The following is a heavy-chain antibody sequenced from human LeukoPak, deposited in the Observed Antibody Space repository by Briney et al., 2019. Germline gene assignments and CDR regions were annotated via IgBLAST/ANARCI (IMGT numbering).Heavy chain of an antibody. Sequence: SETLSLTCTVSGGSISSYYWSWIRQPPGKGLEWIGYIYYSGSTNYNPSLKSRVTISVDTSKNQFSLKLSSVTAADTAVYYCARQLWSYFDYWGQGTLVTVSS. CDR2: IYYSGST. V-gene: IGHV4-59*01. J-gene: IGHJ4*02. CDR3: ARQLWSYFDY. CDR1: GGSISSYY. D-gene: IGHD5-18*01.